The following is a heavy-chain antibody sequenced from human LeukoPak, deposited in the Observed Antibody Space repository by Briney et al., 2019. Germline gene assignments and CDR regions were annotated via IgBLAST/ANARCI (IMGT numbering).Heavy chain of an antibody. J-gene: IGHJ4*02. CDR1: GFTFNNYN. CDR3: ARDKVVTTGGNYFDY. CDR2: ITSSGAYI. V-gene: IGHV3-21*01. D-gene: IGHD2-21*02. Sequence: GGSLRLSCAASGFTFNNYNMNWVRQAPGKALEWVLSITSSGAYIFYADSVKGRFTISRDNAKDSLYLQMNSLGPEDTAVYYCARDKVVTTGGNYFDYWGQGTLVTVSS.